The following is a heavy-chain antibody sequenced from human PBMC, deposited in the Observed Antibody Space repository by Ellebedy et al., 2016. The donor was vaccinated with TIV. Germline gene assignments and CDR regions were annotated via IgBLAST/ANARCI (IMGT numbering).Heavy chain of an antibody. Sequence: MPLETLSLTCTVSGASLSSAYWSWIRQSAGKGLEWIGRIYTSGNTNYNPSLKSRVTMSVDTSKNHFSLKLTSVTAADTARYYCARGGSFANFWGQGILVTVSS. CDR1: GASLSSAY. D-gene: IGHD1-26*01. CDR3: ARGGSFANF. CDR2: IYTSGNT. V-gene: IGHV4-4*07. J-gene: IGHJ4*02.